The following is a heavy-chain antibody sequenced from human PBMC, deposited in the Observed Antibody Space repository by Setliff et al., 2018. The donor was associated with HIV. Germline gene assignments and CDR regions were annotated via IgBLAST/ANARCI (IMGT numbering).Heavy chain of an antibody. J-gene: IGHJ4*02. V-gene: IGHV3-7*01. CDR2: IKQDGTDK. Sequence: GGSLRLSCAASRFDFNNYWMCWVRQAPGKGLEWVANIKQDGTDKYYVDSVRGRFTISRDNARNSLFLQMNSLRVEDTAVYYCARDTCDTPSCYAGPRFVYWGQGNLVTVS. CDR1: RFDFNNYW. D-gene: IGHD2-2*01. CDR3: ARDTCDTPSCYAGPRFVY.